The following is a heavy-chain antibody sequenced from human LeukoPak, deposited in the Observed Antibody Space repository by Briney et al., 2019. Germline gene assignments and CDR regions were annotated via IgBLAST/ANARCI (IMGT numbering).Heavy chain of an antibody. CDR3: AKGLSDILTGHPFH. CDR1: GFTFSNYA. V-gene: IGHV3-23*01. CDR2: ITGSGVST. J-gene: IGHJ4*02. Sequence: QPGGSLRLSCSASGFTFSNYAMSWVRQAPGKGLEWVSAITGSGVSTYHADSVKGRFTISRDNSGNTLYLQMNSLRAEDTAVYYCAKGLSDILTGHPFHWGQGTLVTVSS. D-gene: IGHD3-9*01.